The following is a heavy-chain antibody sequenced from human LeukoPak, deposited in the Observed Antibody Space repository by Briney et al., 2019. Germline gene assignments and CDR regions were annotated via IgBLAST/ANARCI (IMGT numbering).Heavy chain of an antibody. D-gene: IGHD6-19*01. CDR2: INHSGST. J-gene: IGHJ3*02. Sequence: PSETLSLTCAVFGGSFSDYYWTWIRQPPGKGLEGIGEINHSGSTNYNPSLKSRVTISIDTSKNQFSLRLSSVTAADTAVYYCARKQWLVLADAFDIWGQGTMVTVSS. V-gene: IGHV4-34*01. CDR1: GGSFSDYY. CDR3: ARKQWLVLADAFDI.